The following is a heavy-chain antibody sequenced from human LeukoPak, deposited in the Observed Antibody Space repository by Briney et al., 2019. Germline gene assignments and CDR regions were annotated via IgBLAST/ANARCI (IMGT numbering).Heavy chain of an antibody. CDR1: GGTFSSYA. D-gene: IGHD6-19*01. J-gene: IGHJ4*02. V-gene: IGHV1-69*05. CDR2: IIPIFGTA. CDR3: AKRVAVAGKLDDY. Sequence: ASVKVSCKASGGTFSSYAISWVRQAPGQGLEWMGRIIPIFGTANYAQKFQGRVTITTDESTSTAYMELSSLRSEDTAVYYCAKRVAVAGKLDDYWGQGTLVTVSX.